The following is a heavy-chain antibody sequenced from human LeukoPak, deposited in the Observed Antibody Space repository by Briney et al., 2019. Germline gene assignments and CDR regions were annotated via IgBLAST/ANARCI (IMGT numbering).Heavy chain of an antibody. CDR1: GYTFTSYA. CDR3: ARGYYDSSGYYPFDY. Sequence: APVKVSCKASGYTFTSYAMNWVRRAPGQGLEWMGWINTNTGNPTYAQGFTGRFVFSLDTSVSTAYLQISSLKAEDTAVYYCARGYYDSSGYYPFDYWGQGTLVTVSS. V-gene: IGHV7-4-1*02. J-gene: IGHJ4*02. D-gene: IGHD3-22*01. CDR2: INTNTGNP.